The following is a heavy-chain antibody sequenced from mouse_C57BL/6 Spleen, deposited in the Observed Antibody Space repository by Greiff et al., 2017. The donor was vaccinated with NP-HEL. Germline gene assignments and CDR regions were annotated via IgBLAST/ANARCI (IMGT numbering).Heavy chain of an antibody. CDR3: ARSGDYDWYFDV. D-gene: IGHD2-4*01. CDR1: GYTFTDYY. Sequence: VQLQQSGPELVKPGASVKISCKASGYTFTDYYMNWVKQSHVKSLEWIGDINPNNGGTSYNQKFKGKATLTVDKSSSTAYMGLRSLTSEDSAVYYCARSGDYDWYFDVWGTGTTVTVSS. V-gene: IGHV1-26*01. CDR2: INPNNGGT. J-gene: IGHJ1*03.